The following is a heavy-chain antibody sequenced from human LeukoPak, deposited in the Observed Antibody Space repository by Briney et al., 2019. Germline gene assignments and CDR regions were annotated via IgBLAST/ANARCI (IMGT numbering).Heavy chain of an antibody. CDR1: GGSISSGGYY. CDR3: ARGSGYDRKKPFDY. Sequence: SQTLSLTCTVSGGSISSGGYYWSWIRQHPGTGLEWIGYIYYSGSTYYNPSLESRVTISVDTSKNQFSLKLSSVTAADTAVYYCARGSGYDRKKPFDYWGQGTLVTVSS. J-gene: IGHJ4*02. V-gene: IGHV4-31*03. D-gene: IGHD5-12*01. CDR2: IYYSGST.